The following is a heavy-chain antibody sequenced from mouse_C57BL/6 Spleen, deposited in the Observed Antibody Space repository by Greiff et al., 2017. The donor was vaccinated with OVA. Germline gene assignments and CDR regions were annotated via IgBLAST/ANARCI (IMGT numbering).Heavy chain of an antibody. J-gene: IGHJ3*01. CDR2: IYPGDGDT. CDR3: ARGGDYYDYDGGFAY. V-gene: IGHV1-80*01. CDR1: GYAFSSYW. D-gene: IGHD2-4*01. Sequence: QVQLQQSGAELVKPGASVKISCKASGYAFSSYWMNWVKQRPGKGLEWIGQIYPGDGDTTYNGKFKGKATLTADKSSSTAYMQLSSLTSEDSAVYFCARGGDYYDYDGGFAYWGQGTLVTVSA.